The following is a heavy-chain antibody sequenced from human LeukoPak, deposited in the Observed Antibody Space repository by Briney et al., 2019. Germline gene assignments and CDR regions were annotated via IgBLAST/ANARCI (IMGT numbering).Heavy chain of an antibody. J-gene: IGHJ6*03. D-gene: IGHD1-26*01. CDR2: ISTYSGTT. CDR1: GYTFSNSG. CDR3: ARSGGYYFYMDV. V-gene: IGHV1-18*01. Sequence: ASVKVSCKASGYTFSNSGISWVRQAPGQGLEWIGWISTYSGTTNYAHNLQGRLTMTTDTSTSTAYMELRNLKSDDTAVYYWARSGGYYFYMDVWGKGTTVTVSS.